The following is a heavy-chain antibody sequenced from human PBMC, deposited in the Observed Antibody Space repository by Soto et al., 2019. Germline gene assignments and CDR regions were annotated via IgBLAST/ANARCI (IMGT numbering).Heavy chain of an antibody. CDR1: GFTFGIYA. J-gene: IGHJ6*02. CDR2: ISDDGSNK. CDR3: TKRRNVLRFLEWSSGMEV. Sequence: PGGSLRPSFAASGFTFGIYAMPWVRRVPGKGLEWVAFISDDGSNKYYADSMKGRFTMSRDNSKRTLYLQMSSLRVEDTAVYYCTKRRNVLRFLEWSSGMEVWGQGTTVTVSS. D-gene: IGHD3-3*01. V-gene: IGHV3-30*18.